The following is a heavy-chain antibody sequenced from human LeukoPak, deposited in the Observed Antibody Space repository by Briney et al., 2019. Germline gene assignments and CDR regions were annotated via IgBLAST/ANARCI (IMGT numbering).Heavy chain of an antibody. CDR1: GFTFSSYE. D-gene: IGHD3-22*01. Sequence: GGSLRLSCAASGFTFSSYEMNWVRQAPGKGLEWVSYISSSGSTIYYADSVKGRFTISRDHAKNSLYLQMNSLRAEDTAVYYCARDDYYDSSGSDYWGQGTLVTVSS. V-gene: IGHV3-48*03. CDR2: ISSSGSTI. J-gene: IGHJ4*02. CDR3: ARDDYYDSSGSDY.